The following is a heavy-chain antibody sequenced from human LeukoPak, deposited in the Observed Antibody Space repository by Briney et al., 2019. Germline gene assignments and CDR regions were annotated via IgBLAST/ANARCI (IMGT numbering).Heavy chain of an antibody. CDR1: EYTFSVYH. V-gene: IGHV1-2*02. CDR3: AREIPCSSSSCLDY. D-gene: IGHD2-2*01. Sequence: GASVKVSCKASEYTFSVYHIHWVRLAPGQGLEWMAWINPNSGDTNYAQKFQGRVTMTRDTSITTAHMELSRLTSDDTAMYYCAREIPCSSSSCLDYWGQGTLVTVSS. CDR2: INPNSGDT. J-gene: IGHJ4*02.